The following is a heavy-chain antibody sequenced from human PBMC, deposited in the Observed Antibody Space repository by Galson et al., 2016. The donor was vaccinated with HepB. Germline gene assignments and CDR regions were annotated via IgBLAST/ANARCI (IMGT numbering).Heavy chain of an antibody. CDR3: ARGFRYSSGWYFSY. Sequence: SVKVSCKASGYTFTTYDINWVRQAPGRGLQWVGWMNPNSGNTGYAQKFQGRVTMTRNTSISTAYMEVSSLRSEDTAVYYCARGFRYSSGWYFSYWGQGTPVTVSS. CDR2: MNPNSGNT. CDR1: GYTFTTYD. J-gene: IGHJ4*02. D-gene: IGHD6-19*01. V-gene: IGHV1-8*01.